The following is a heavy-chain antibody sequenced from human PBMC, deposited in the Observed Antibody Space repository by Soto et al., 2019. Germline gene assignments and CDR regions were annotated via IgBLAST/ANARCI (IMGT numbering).Heavy chain of an antibody. CDR3: ARGFYGMDV. J-gene: IGHJ6*02. CDR1: GFPFSTYW. CDR2: IKQDGSDK. V-gene: IGHV3-7*04. Sequence: VGSLRLSCAASGFPFSTYWMNWVRQAPGKGLEWVAKIKQDGSDKDYVDSVKGRFTISRDNAKNSLYLQMNSLRAEDTALYYCARGFYGMDVWGQGTTVTVSS.